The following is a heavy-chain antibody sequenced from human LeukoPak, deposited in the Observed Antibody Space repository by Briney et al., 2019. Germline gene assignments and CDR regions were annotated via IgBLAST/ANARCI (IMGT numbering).Heavy chain of an antibody. CDR2: ISSSSSYI. D-gene: IGHD3-10*01. CDR3: ARVFVSGSGYGMDV. Sequence: PGGSLRLSCAASGFTFSSYSMNWVRQAPGKGLEWVSSISSSSSYIYYADSVKGRFTISRDNAKNSLYLQMNSLRAEDTAVYYCARVFVSGSGYGMDVWGQGTTVTVSS. V-gene: IGHV3-21*01. J-gene: IGHJ6*02. CDR1: GFTFSSYS.